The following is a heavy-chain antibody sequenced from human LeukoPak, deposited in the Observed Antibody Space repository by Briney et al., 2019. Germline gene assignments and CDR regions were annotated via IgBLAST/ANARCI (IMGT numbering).Heavy chain of an antibody. CDR3: ARGVSSDF. Sequence: GGSLRLSCATSQFILSDYYMNWHRQAPGKGPEWLAYLRGSGTNIYYADSVKGRFTISRDNTKNLLFLQMTSLTAEDTAVYYCARGVSSDFWDQGTLVTVSS. CDR2: LRGSGTNI. J-gene: IGHJ4*02. CDR1: QFILSDYY. V-gene: IGHV3-11*01. D-gene: IGHD2-8*01.